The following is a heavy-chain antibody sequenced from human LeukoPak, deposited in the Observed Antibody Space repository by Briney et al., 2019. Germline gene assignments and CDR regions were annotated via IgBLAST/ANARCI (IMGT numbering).Heavy chain of an antibody. V-gene: IGHV4-59*01. D-gene: IGHD3-22*01. CDR3: ARGLYYYDYYFDY. Sequence: PSETLSLTCTVSGGSISSYYWSWIRQPPGKGLEWIGYIYYSGSTNYNPSLQSRVTISVDTSKNQFSLKLSSVTAADTAVYYCARGLYYYDYYFDYWGQGTLVTVSS. J-gene: IGHJ4*02. CDR2: IYYSGST. CDR1: GGSISSYY.